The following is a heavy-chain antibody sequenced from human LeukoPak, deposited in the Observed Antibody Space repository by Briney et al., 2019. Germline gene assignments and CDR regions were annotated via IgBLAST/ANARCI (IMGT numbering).Heavy chain of an antibody. CDR3: ARSMVTTDRNFDH. CDR1: GGSITNSPYH. J-gene: IGHJ4*02. Sequence: SEALSLTCTVSGGSITNSPYHWAWIRQPPGRGPEWIGTISHSGDTQYNPSLTSRVTISLDTSKNQFSPSLNSVTAADTAVFYCARSMVTTDRNFDHWGQGTLVTVSS. CDR2: ISHSGDT. D-gene: IGHD2-21*02. V-gene: IGHV4-39*07.